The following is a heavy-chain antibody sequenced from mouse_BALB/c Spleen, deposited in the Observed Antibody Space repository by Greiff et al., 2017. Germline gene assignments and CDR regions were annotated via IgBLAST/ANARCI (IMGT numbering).Heavy chain of an antibody. CDR1: GYAFTNYL. Sequence: VQVVESGAELVRPGTSVKVSCKASGYAFTNYLIEWVKQRPGQGLEWIGVINPGSGGTNYNEKFKGKATLTADKSSSTAYMQLSSLTSDDSAVYFCARSYRYDFDYWGQGTTLTVSS. D-gene: IGHD2-14*01. J-gene: IGHJ2*01. CDR3: ARSYRYDFDY. V-gene: IGHV1-54*01. CDR2: INPGSGGT.